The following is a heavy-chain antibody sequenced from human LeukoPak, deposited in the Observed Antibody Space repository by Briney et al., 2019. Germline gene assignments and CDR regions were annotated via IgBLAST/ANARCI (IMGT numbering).Heavy chain of an antibody. J-gene: IGHJ1*01. Sequence: SETLSLTCAVYGGSFSGYYWSWIRQPPGKGLEWIGEINHSGSTNYNPSLKSRVTISVDTSKNQFSLKLSSVTAADTAVYYCARGPYLGYYARGDRFGCFQHWGQGTLVTVSS. V-gene: IGHV4-34*01. CDR2: INHSGST. CDR3: ARGPYLGYYARGDRFGCFQH. D-gene: IGHD3-10*01. CDR1: GGSFSGYY.